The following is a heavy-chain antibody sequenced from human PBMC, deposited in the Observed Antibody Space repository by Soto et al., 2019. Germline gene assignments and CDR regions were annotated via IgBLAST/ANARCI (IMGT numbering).Heavy chain of an antibody. CDR2: GNHRVDN. Sequence: QVQLHQWGAGLLKASETLSLTCNVSVPSFTSYYWTWVRQAPGKGLEWIGAGNHRVDNTYNPSLGGRVARSVDTSKNEFSLKLTSVTGGDKGVYFCGRGRGYRRFVDYWGQGTMVTVSS. CDR3: GRGRGYRRFVDY. V-gene: IGHV4-34*01. CDR1: VPSFTSYY. J-gene: IGHJ4*02. D-gene: IGHD5-12*01.